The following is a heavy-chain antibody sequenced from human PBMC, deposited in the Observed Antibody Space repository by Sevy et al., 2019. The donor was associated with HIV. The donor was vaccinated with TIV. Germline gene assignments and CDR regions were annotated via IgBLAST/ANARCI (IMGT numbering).Heavy chain of an antibody. CDR1: GFTFRNFW. Sequence: GGSLRLSCAVSGFTFRNFWMSWVRQAPGKGLEWVANIRQDGSEKYYVDSVRGRFTISRDNAKNSLFLQLNSLRADDTAIYYCAKSYFGSGTSYGMHLWGRGTTVTVSS. V-gene: IGHV3-7*01. D-gene: IGHD3-10*01. J-gene: IGHJ6*02. CDR3: AKSYFGSGTSYGMHL. CDR2: IRQDGSEK.